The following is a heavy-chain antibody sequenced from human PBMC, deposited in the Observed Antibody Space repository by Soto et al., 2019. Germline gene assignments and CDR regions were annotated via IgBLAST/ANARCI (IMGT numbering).Heavy chain of an antibody. CDR3: ARDRILDDFWSGPYYYYGMDV. V-gene: IGHV1-46*01. D-gene: IGHD3-3*01. CDR2: INPSGGST. J-gene: IGHJ6*02. Sequence: ASVKVSCKASGYTFTSYAMNWVRQAPGQRLEWMGIINPSGGSTSYAQKFQGRVTMTRDTSTSTVYMELSSLRSEDTAVYYCARDRILDDFWSGPYYYYGMDVWGQGTTVTVSS. CDR1: GYTFTSYA.